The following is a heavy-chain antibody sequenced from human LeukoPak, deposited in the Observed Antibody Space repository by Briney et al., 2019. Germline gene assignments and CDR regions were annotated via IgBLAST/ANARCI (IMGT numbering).Heavy chain of an antibody. V-gene: IGHV1-2*02. CDR2: IIPNSGGT. J-gene: IGHJ4*02. D-gene: IGHD6-13*01. CDR1: RYTVTDYY. CDR3: ARGPAAALFDY. Sequence: ASVKVSCKASRYTVTDYYFHWVRQAPGQGLEWMGWIIPNSGGTNCAQKFQGRVTMTRDTSISTTYMELSSLRSDDTAVYYCARGPAAALFDYWGQGTLVTVSS.